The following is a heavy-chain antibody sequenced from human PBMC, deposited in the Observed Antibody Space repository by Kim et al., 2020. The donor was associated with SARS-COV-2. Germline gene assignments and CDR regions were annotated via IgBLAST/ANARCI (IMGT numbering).Heavy chain of an antibody. V-gene: IGHV3-9*01. J-gene: IGHJ4*02. CDR3: AKGSEQWLGSVFDH. CDR1: DFTFADYG. Sequence: GGSLRLSCAASDFTFADYGMHWVRQRPGKGLEWIAGINWRSDITGYADSVQGRFTISRDNAKKSLFLQMNNVRLEDTAFYFCAKGSEQWLGSVFDHWGQGIQVSVSS. D-gene: IGHD6-19*01. CDR2: INWRSDIT.